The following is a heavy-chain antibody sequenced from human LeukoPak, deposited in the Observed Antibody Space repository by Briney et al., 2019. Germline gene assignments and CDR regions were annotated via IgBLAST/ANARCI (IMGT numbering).Heavy chain of an antibody. CDR1: GGSISSYY. J-gene: IGHJ6*02. Sequence: PSETLSLTCTVSGGSISSYYWSWIRQPPGKRLEWIGYIYYSGSTNYNPSLKSRVTISVDTSRNQFSLKLSSVTAADTAVYYCAREFSGWSPTLYYYGMDVWGQGTTVTVSS. CDR2: IYYSGST. D-gene: IGHD6-19*01. CDR3: AREFSGWSPTLYYYGMDV. V-gene: IGHV4-59*12.